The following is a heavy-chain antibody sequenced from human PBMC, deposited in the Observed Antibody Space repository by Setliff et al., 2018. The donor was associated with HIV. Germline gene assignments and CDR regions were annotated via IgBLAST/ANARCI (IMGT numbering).Heavy chain of an antibody. J-gene: IGHJ2*01. CDR3: ARLILGELSLFGPYWYFDL. D-gene: IGHD3-16*02. V-gene: IGHV4-39*01. CDR2: VYYTGST. CDR1: GDSIRGYY. Sequence: SETLSLTCTVSGDSIRGYYWGWIRQPPGKGLEWIGTVYYTGSTFYNPSLESRVTISVDTSKNQFSLKLRSVTATDTTVYYCARLILGELSLFGPYWYFDLWGRGTLVTVSS.